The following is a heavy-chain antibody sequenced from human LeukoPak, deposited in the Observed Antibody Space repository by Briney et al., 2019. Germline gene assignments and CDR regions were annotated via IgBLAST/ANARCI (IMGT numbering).Heavy chain of an antibody. V-gene: IGHV1-18*01. CDR2: ISSYNGNT. CDR3: ARDLRGGYDSSGYWDPWFDY. CDR1: GYTFTSYG. D-gene: IGHD3-22*01. J-gene: IGHJ4*02. Sequence: ASVKVSCKASGYTFTSYGISWVRQAPGQGLEWMGWISSYNGNTNYAQKLQGRVTMTTDTSTSTAYMELRSLRSDDTAVYYCARDLRGGYDSSGYWDPWFDYWCQGTLVTVSS.